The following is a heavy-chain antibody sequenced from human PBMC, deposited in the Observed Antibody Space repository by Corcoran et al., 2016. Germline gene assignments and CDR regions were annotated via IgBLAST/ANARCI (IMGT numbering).Heavy chain of an antibody. J-gene: IGHJ4*02. CDR2: INPSGGST. D-gene: IGHD6-13*01. CDR3: AREGYSSSGIPYGDYVAAFDY. CDR1: GYTFTSYY. Sequence: QVQLVQSGAEVKKPGASVKVSCKASGYTFTSYYMHWVRQAPGQGLEWMGIINPSGGSTSYAQKFQGRVTMTRDTSTSTIYMELSSLRSEDTPVYYCAREGYSSSGIPYGDYVAAFDYWGQGTLVTVSS. V-gene: IGHV1-46*01.